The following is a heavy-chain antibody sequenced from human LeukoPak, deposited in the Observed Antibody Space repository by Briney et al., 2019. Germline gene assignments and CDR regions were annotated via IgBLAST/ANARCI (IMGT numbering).Heavy chain of an antibody. CDR2: IIPIFGTA. J-gene: IGHJ4*02. CDR3: LVDTAMVTGEGFDY. D-gene: IGHD5-18*01. Sequence: GASVKVSCKASGGTFSSYAISWVRQAPGQGLEWMGRIIPIFGTANYAQKFQGRVTITTDESTSTAHMELSSLRSEDTAVYYCLVDTAMVTGEGFDYWGQGTLVTVSS. V-gene: IGHV1-69*05. CDR1: GGTFSSYA.